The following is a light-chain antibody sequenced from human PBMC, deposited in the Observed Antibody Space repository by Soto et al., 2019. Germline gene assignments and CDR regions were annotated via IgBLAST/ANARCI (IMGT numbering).Light chain of an antibody. CDR1: QSISSW. J-gene: IGKJ1*01. Sequence: DIQMTQSPSTLSASVGDRVTITCRASQSISSWLAWYKQKPGKAPKFLIYDASNLESGVPSRLSGSGSGTEFTLTISSLKPDDFATYYCQQYSSYWTFGQGTKVDIK. CDR2: DAS. V-gene: IGKV1-5*01. CDR3: QQYSSYWT.